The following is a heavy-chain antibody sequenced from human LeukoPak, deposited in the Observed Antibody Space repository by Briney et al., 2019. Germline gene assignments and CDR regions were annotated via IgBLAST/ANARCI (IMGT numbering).Heavy chain of an antibody. CDR2: ISSSSSTI. CDR1: GFTFSSSS. V-gene: IGHV3-48*02. D-gene: IGHD1-26*01. Sequence: GGTLRLSCAASGFTFSSSSMNWVRQASGKGLEWVSYISSSSSTIYYADSVKGRFTISRDNAKHSLYLQMNSLRDEDTAVYFCARDILYSGTYFDYWGQGTLVTVSS. J-gene: IGHJ4*02. CDR3: ARDILYSGTYFDY.